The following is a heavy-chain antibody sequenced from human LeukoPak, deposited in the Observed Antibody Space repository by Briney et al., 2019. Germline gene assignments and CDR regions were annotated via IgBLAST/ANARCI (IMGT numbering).Heavy chain of an antibody. CDR2: IIPIFGTA. V-gene: IGHV1-69*05. Sequence: GASVKVSCKASGGTFSSYAISWVRQAPGQGLEWMGGIIPIFGTANYAQKFQGRVTITTDESTSTAYMELSSLRSEDTAVYYCARDGDYGDYATLRTSYLDYWGQGTLVTVSS. CDR3: ARDGDYGDYATLRTSYLDY. CDR1: GGTFSSYA. J-gene: IGHJ4*02. D-gene: IGHD4-17*01.